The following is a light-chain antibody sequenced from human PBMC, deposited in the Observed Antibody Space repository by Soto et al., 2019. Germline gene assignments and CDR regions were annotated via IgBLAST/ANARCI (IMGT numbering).Light chain of an antibody. CDR3: QQYGSSPFFT. CDR2: GAS. Sequence: EIVLTQSPGTLSLSPGERATLSCRASQSVSSSYLAWYQQKPGQAPRLLIYGASSRDTGIPDRFSGSGSGTDFTLTISRLEPEDFAVYYCQQYGSSPFFTFGPGTKVDIK. CDR1: QSVSSSY. V-gene: IGKV3-20*01. J-gene: IGKJ3*01.